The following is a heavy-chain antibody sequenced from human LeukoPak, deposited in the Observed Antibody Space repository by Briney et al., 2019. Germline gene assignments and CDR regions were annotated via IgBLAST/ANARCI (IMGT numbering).Heavy chain of an antibody. Sequence: GESLKISCKGSGSIFTSYWIGWVRQLPGKGLEWMGIIYPGDSDTRYSPSFQGQVTISADKSISTAYLQWSSLKASDTAMYYCARHIVARRVEAFDIWGQGTMVTVSS. CDR1: GSIFTSYW. CDR3: ARHIVARRVEAFDI. V-gene: IGHV5-51*01. D-gene: IGHD6-6*01. J-gene: IGHJ3*02. CDR2: IYPGDSDT.